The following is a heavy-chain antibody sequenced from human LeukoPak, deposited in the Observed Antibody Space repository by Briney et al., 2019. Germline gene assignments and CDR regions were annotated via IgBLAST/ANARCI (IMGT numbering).Heavy chain of an antibody. D-gene: IGHD3-16*01. Sequence: GVPLRLSCAASGFIFSSEAMNWVRQAPGKGLDWVSGIAGSGGSTHYADSLKGRFTISRDNSKNTLSLQMSRLTAEDTAVYYCVKEGAYAALNSWGQGTLVTVSS. CDR1: GFIFSSEA. V-gene: IGHV3-23*01. CDR2: IAGSGGST. CDR3: VKEGAYAALNS. J-gene: IGHJ5*02.